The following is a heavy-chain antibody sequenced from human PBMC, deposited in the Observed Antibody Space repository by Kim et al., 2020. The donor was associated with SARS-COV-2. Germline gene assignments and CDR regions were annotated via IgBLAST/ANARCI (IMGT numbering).Heavy chain of an antibody. CDR3: ARTRNSWSLYFDY. V-gene: IGHV4-39*07. CDR1: GGSISSSSYY. CDR2: IYYSGST. Sequence: SETLSLTCTVSGGSISSSSYYWGWIRQPPGKGLEWIGSIYYSGSTYYNPSLKSRVTISVDTSKNQFSLKLSSVTAADTAVYYCARTRNSWSLYFDYWGQG. J-gene: IGHJ4*02. D-gene: IGHD6-13*01.